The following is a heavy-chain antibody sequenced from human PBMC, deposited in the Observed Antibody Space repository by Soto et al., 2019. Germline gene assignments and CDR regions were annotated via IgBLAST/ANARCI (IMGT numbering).Heavy chain of an antibody. CDR2: IYNDGSP. V-gene: IGHV4-59*01. D-gene: IGHD3-10*01. CDR3: ARGAWFVRGYGMDV. Sequence: QVLLQESGPGLVKPSETLSLTCTVSGASISNDYWSWIRQPPGKRLEYIGFIYNDGSPNYNPSLESRLNISPDTSQNPFSLKLRSVPAAATAVYYCARGAWFVRGYGMDVWGRGATVTVS. CDR1: GASISNDY. J-gene: IGHJ6*02.